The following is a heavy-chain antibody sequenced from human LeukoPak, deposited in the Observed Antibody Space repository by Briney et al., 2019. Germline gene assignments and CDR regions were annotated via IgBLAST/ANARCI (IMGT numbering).Heavy chain of an antibody. Sequence: GSLRLSCAASGFTFSSYEMNWVRQPPGKGLEWIGSMYSSGSTYYNPSLKSRVAISLDKSSNQFSLRLTSVTAADTAMYFCAREEMPGKFDYWGQGTLVTVSS. D-gene: IGHD1-26*01. CDR3: AREEMPGKFDY. CDR2: MYSSGST. V-gene: IGHV4-39*07. CDR1: GFTFSSYEM. J-gene: IGHJ4*02.